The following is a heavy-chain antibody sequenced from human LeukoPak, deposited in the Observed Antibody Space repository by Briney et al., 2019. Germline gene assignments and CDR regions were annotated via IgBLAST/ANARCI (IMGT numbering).Heavy chain of an antibody. CDR3: ARGKDIVVVPAADNWFDP. Sequence: GESLKISCKGSGYSFTSYWIGWVRQMPGKGLDWMGIIYPGDSDTRYSPSFQGQVTISADKSISTAYLQWSSLKASDTAMYYCARGKDIVVVPAADNWFDPWGQGTLVTVSS. V-gene: IGHV5-51*01. CDR2: IYPGDSDT. D-gene: IGHD2-2*01. J-gene: IGHJ5*02. CDR1: GYSFTSYW.